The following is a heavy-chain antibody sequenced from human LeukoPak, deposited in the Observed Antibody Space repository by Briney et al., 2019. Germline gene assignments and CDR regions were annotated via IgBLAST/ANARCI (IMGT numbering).Heavy chain of an antibody. V-gene: IGHV4-31*03. J-gene: IGHJ4*02. CDR1: GGSISSGGYY. CDR3: ASNHYYDSSGLSN. D-gene: IGHD3-22*01. CDR2: IYYSGST. Sequence: PSETLSLTCTVSGGSISSGGYYWSWIRQHPGKGLEWIGYIYYSGSTCYNPSLKSRVTISVDTSKNQFSLKLSSVTAADTAVYYCASNHYYDSSGLSNWGQGTLVTVSS.